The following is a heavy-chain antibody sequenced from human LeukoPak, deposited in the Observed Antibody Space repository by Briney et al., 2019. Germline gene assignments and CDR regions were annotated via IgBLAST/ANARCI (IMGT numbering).Heavy chain of an antibody. CDR1: VDSISRYF. CDR2: ISISGST. J-gene: IGHJ4*02. CDR3: ARHDYSNYPVFNY. V-gene: IGHV4-4*07. Sequence: SETQSLPCTVSVDSISRYFWSWLRQPTGKGLEWLGRISISGSTNYNPSLESRVTMSVDTSKNQFSLRLSSVTAADTAMYYCARHDYSNYPVFNYWGQGTLVTVSS. D-gene: IGHD4-11*01.